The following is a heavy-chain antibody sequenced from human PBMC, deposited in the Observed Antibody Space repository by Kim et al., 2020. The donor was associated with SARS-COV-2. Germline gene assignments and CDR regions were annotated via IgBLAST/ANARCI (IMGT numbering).Heavy chain of an antibody. J-gene: IGHJ2*01. CDR1: GGSISSGDYY. CDR3: ASREGGAGWYFDL. CDR2: IYYSGST. D-gene: IGHD1-26*01. V-gene: IGHV4-30-4*01. Sequence: SETLSLTCTVSGGSISSGDYYWSWIRQPPGKGLEWIGYIYYSGSTYYNPSLKSRVTISVDTSKNQFSLKLSSVTAADTAVYYCASREGGAGWYFDLWGRGTLVTVSS.